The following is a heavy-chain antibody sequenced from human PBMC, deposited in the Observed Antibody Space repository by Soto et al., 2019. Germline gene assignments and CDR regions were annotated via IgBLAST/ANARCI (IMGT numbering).Heavy chain of an antibody. CDR1: GATLNTFINYG. D-gene: IGHD3-16*01. V-gene: IGHV1-69*12. J-gene: IGHJ3*02. CDR3: VKGAATKIVMVIYDALEI. CDR2: IIPFFGTA. Sequence: QVQLVQSGAEVKKPGSSVKVSCKASGATLNTFINYGITWVRQAPGQGLDWMVGIIPFFGTANYAQKFQGIVTISADDSTRPAYLELRSLISEDTVVSFCVKGAATKIVMVIYDALEIWCQGTMVIVTP.